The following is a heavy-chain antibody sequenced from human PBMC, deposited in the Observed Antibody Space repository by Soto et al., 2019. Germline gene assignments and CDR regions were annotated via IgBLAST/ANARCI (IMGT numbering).Heavy chain of an antibody. V-gene: IGHV5-51*01. CDR1: GYSFTSYL. D-gene: IGHD1-1*01. J-gene: IGHJ6*02. Sequence: GESLKISCQGSGYSFTSYLIGCVRQMPGKGLEWMGIVYPGDSDTRYSPSFQGQVTISADKSISTAYLQWSSLKSSDTAMYYCARHKNWNVHYYYGRDVWGQGTTVTVSS. CDR2: VYPGDSDT. CDR3: ARHKNWNVHYYYGRDV.